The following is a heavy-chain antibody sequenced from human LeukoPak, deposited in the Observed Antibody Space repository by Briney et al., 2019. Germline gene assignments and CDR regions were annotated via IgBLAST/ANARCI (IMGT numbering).Heavy chain of an antibody. CDR3: ARDPSTSYYFDY. CDR1: GYTFTVYY. Sequence: GASVKVSCKASGYTFTVYYLHWVRQAPGQGLEWMGWINPNSGATNYAQKFQGRVTMTRDTSISTVYMELTRLTSDDTAVYSCARDPSTSYYFDYWGQGTPVTVSS. D-gene: IGHD6-6*01. J-gene: IGHJ4*02. CDR2: INPNSGAT. V-gene: IGHV1-2*02.